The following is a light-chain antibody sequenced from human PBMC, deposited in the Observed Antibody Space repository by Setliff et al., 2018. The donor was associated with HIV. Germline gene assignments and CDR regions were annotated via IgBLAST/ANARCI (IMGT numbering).Light chain of an antibody. Sequence: SVLTQPASVSGSPGQSITISCTGTSSDVGGYNYVSWYQQHPGKAPKFMIYDVSKRPSGVSNRFSGSKSGNTASLTISGLQAEDEADYCCSSYTSSSTYVFGTGTKV. CDR3: SSYTSSSTYV. CDR1: SSDVGGYNY. V-gene: IGLV2-14*01. CDR2: DVS. J-gene: IGLJ1*01.